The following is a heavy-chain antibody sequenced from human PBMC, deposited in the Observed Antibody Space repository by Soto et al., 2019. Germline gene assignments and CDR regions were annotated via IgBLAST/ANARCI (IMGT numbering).Heavy chain of an antibody. V-gene: IGHV3-30*18. CDR1: GFTFSSYG. CDR3: AKWGCSSTGCPRGSAQPPDS. CDR2: ISYDGRNK. J-gene: IGHJ4*02. D-gene: IGHD2-2*01. Sequence: GGSLRLSCAASGFTFSSYGMHWVRQAPGKGLEWVAVISYDGRNKYYADSVKGRFTISRDNSKNTLYLQMNSLRAEDTAVYYCAKWGCSSTGCPRGSAQPPDSWGRGPLVTAS.